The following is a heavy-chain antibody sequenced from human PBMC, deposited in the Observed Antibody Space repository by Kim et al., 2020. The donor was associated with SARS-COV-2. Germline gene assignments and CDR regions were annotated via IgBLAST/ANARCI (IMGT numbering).Heavy chain of an antibody. D-gene: IGHD2-15*01. CDR1: GYSFTSYW. J-gene: IGHJ6*02. CDR3: AISLGYCSGGSCHGLWDYYYYGMDV. CDR2: IYPGDSDT. Sequence: GASLKISCKGSGYSFTSYWIGWVRQMPGKGLEWMGIIYPGDSDTRYSPSFQGQVTISADKSISTAYLQWSSLKASDTAMYYCAISLGYCSGGSCHGLWDYYYYGMDVWGQGTTVTVSS. V-gene: IGHV5-51*01.